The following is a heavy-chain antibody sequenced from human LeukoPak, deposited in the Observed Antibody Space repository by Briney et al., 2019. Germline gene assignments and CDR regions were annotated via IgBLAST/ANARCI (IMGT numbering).Heavy chain of an antibody. V-gene: IGHV1-69*13. CDR2: IIPIFGTA. CDR1: GGTFSSYA. D-gene: IGHD1-26*01. J-gene: IGHJ5*02. Sequence: VASVKVSCKASGGTFSSYAISWVRQAPGQGLEWMGGIIPIFGTANYAQKFQGRVTITADESTSTAYMELSSLRSEDTAVYYCANVLTSYSGSYWRMDRDTTHRPWGQGTLVTVSS. CDR3: ANVLTSYSGSYWRMDRDTTHRP.